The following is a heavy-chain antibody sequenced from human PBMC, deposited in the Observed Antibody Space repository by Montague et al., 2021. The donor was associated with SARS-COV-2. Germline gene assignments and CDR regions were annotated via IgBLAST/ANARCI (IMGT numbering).Heavy chain of an antibody. V-gene: IGHV4-4*02. D-gene: IGHD3-22*01. J-gene: IGHJ6*02. CDR1: GGSISSSNW. Sequence: SETLSLTCAVSGGSISSSNWWSWVRQPPGKGLEWIGEIYHSGSTNYNPSLKSRVTISVDKSKNQFSLKLSSVTAADTAAYYCAREPYYYDSSGYPYYYYYGMDVWSQGTTVTVSS. CDR3: AREPYYYDSSGYPYYYYYGMDV. CDR2: IYHSGST.